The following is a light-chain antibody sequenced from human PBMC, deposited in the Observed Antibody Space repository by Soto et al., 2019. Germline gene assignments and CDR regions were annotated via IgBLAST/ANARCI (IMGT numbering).Light chain of an antibody. V-gene: IGKV3-20*01. CDR2: GAS. CDR1: QSVSNNY. CDR3: QQYGSSGT. Sequence: LMTQSPLSQTVTPGESASISCRASQSVSNNYLAWYQQKPGQAPRLLIYGASNRATGIPDRFSGSGSGTDFTLTISRLEPADFAVYYCQQYGSSGTFGQGTKVDI. J-gene: IGKJ1*01.